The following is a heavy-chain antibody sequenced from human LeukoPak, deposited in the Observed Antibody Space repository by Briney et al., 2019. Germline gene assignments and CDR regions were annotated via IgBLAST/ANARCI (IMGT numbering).Heavy chain of an antibody. J-gene: IGHJ4*02. D-gene: IGHD3-22*01. V-gene: IGHV3-21*01. CDR3: ARRYYDRSGYYFDY. Sequence: GGSLRLSCAASGFTFTTYSMAWVRQAPGKGLEWVSSISTSSDNMNYADSVKGRFTISRVNAKNSLYLQMNSLRAEDTSVYYCARRYYDRSGYYFDYWGQGTLVTVSS. CDR1: GFTFTTYS. CDR2: ISTSSDNM.